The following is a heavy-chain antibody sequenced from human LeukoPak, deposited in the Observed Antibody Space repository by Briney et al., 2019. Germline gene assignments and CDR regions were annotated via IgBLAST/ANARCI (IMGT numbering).Heavy chain of an antibody. CDR1: AFIFSRQW. Sequence: GRSRSLSCAASAFIFSRQWIHWVRQAPRGGLVCVARVKKDGTYRDYGDSVKGRFTISRNNAKNTLYLQMNSLRVEDTARYYCVRDDDVYGFDYWGQGTVVTVSS. CDR2: VKKDGTYR. V-gene: IGHV3-74*01. J-gene: IGHJ4*02. CDR3: VRDDDVYGFDY. D-gene: IGHD3-16*01.